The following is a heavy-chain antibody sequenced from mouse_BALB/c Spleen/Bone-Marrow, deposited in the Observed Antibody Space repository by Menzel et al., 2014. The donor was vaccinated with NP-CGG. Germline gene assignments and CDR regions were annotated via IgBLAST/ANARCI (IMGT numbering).Heavy chain of an antibody. CDR2: IYPGDNYT. Sequence: VMLVESGAELVRPGTSVKMSCKAAGYTFTNYWIGWVKQRPGHGLEWIGDIYPGDNYTNYNEKFKGKATLTADTSSSTAYMQLSSLTSEDSAIYYCTRGGYDYTWFAYWGQGTLVTVSA. CDR3: TRGGYDYTWFAY. J-gene: IGHJ3*01. V-gene: IGHV1-63*02. D-gene: IGHD2-4*01. CDR1: GYTFTNYW.